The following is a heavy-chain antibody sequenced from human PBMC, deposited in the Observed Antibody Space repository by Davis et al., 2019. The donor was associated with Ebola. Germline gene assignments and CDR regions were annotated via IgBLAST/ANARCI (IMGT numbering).Heavy chain of an antibody. CDR3: ARGIFGAKNWFDP. CDR1: GYTFTGYY. J-gene: IGHJ5*02. Sequence: ASVKVSCKASGYTFTGYYMHWVRQAPGQGLEWMGWINPNSGGTNYAQKFQGRVSMTRNTAISTAYMELSSLRSEDTAVYYCARGIFGAKNWFDPWGQGTLVTVSS. V-gene: IGHV1-2*02. D-gene: IGHD3-3*01. CDR2: INPNSGGT.